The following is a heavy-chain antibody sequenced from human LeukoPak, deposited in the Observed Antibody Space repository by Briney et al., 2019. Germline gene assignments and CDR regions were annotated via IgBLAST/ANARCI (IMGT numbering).Heavy chain of an antibody. CDR3: ATTGRYDYGDYPEYFQH. J-gene: IGHJ1*01. CDR1: GYTFTGYY. D-gene: IGHD4-17*01. V-gene: IGHV1-69*02. Sequence: SVKVSCKASGYTFTGYYMHWVRQAPGQGLEWMGRIIPILGIANYAQKFQGRVTITADKSTSTAYMELSSLRSEDTAVYYCATTGRYDYGDYPEYFQHWGQGTLVTVSS. CDR2: IIPILGIA.